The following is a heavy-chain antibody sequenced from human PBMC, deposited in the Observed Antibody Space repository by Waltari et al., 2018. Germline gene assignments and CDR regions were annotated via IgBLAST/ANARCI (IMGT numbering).Heavy chain of an antibody. Sequence: QVQLLQSGPGLVKPSETLSLTCTVSDGSISIFYWTWMRQPPGKGPEWIGWISTTGGTKYNPSLQSRVSFSVDTSKNQFSLRLTSVTAADTALYYCARDTGGWYYDVWGRGSLVTVSA. CDR2: ISTTGGT. D-gene: IGHD3-10*01. J-gene: IGHJ2*01. CDR1: DGSISIFY. CDR3: ARDTGGWYYDV. V-gene: IGHV4-59*01.